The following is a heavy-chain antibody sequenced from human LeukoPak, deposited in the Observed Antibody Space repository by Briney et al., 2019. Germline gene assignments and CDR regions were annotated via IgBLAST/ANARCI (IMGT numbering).Heavy chain of an antibody. Sequence: SETLSLTCAVYGGSFSGYYWSWIRQPPGKGLEWIGEINHSGSTNYNPSLKSRVTISVDTSKNQFSLKPSSVTAADTAVYYCARIDYYGPGSSPIWGQGTMVTVSS. CDR3: ARIDYYGPGSSPI. D-gene: IGHD3-10*01. V-gene: IGHV4-34*01. CDR2: INHSGST. J-gene: IGHJ3*02. CDR1: GGSFSGYY.